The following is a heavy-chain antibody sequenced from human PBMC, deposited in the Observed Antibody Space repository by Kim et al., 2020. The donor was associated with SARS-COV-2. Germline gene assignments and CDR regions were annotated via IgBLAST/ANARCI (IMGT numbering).Heavy chain of an antibody. CDR3: ARSVNGYYYG. J-gene: IGHJ4*02. CDR1: GGSVGNYC. V-gene: IGHV4-59*02. Sequence: SETLSLTCIVFGGSVGNYCWTWIRQPPGKGLEWIGTIFYTGRTNYNPSLKSRLTISIDTSENQFSMSLTSVIAADTAVYYCARSVNGYYYGWGQGTPVTVSS. CDR2: IFYTGRT. D-gene: IGHD3-10*01.